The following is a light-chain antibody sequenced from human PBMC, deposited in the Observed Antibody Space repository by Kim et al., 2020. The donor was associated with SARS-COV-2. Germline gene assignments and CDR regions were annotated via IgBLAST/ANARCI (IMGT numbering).Light chain of an antibody. V-gene: IGKV1-9*01. CDR1: QGISSY. J-gene: IGKJ4*01. CDR2: AAS. CDR3: QHLNSYLT. Sequence: SASVGDRVTITCRASQGISSYLAWYQQKPGKAPKLLIYAASTLQSGVPSRFSGSGSGTEFTLTISSLQPEDFATYYCQHLNSYLTFGGGTKVDIK.